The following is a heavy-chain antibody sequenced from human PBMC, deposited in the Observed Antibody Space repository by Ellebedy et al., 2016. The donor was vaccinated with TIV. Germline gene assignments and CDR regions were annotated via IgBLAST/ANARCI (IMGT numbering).Heavy chain of an antibody. CDR2: IKQDGSEK. Sequence: PGGSLRLSCAASGFTFSSYWMSWVRQAPGKGLEWVANIKQDGSEKDYVDSVKGRFTISRDNAKNSLYLQMNSLRAEDTAVYYCARDLDIWPGEYDVDVWGQGTTVTVSS. CDR1: GFTFSSYW. CDR3: ARDLDIWPGEYDVDV. J-gene: IGHJ6*02. V-gene: IGHV3-7*03. D-gene: IGHD1-1*01.